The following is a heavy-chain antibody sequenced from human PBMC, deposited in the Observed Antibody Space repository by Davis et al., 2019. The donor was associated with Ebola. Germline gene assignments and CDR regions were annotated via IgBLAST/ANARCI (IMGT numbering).Heavy chain of an antibody. J-gene: IGHJ4*02. D-gene: IGHD6-6*01. CDR2: ITSDGSST. CDR3: ARDRYSSSPDDYFDY. Sequence: PGGSLRLSCAASGFTFSSYWMHWVRQAPGKGLVWVSRITSDGSSTSYADSVKGRFTISRDNAKNSLYLQMNSLRAEDTAVYYCARDRYSSSPDDYFDYWGQGTLVTVSS. V-gene: IGHV3-74*01. CDR1: GFTFSSYW.